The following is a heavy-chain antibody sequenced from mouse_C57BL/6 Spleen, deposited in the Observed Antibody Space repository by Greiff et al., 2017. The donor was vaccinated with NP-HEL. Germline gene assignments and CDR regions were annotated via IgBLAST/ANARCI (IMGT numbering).Heavy chain of an antibody. J-gene: IGHJ1*03. CDR1: GYTFTDYY. V-gene: IGHV1-26*01. CDR3: ARPTTDWYFDV. Sequence: EVQLQQSGPELVKPGASVKISCKASGYTFTDYYMNWVKQSHGKSLEWIGDINPNNGGTSYNQKFKGKATLTVDKSSSTAYMELRSLTSEDSAVYYCARPTTDWYFDVWGTGTTVTVSS. D-gene: IGHD6-1*01. CDR2: INPNNGGT.